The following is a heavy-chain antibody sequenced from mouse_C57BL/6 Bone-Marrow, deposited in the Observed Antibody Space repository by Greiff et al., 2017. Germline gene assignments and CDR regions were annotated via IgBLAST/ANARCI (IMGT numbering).Heavy chain of an antibody. J-gene: IGHJ1*03. CDR3: AMITTKGYWYFDV. D-gene: IGHD2-4*01. V-gene: IGHV1-69*01. Sequence: QVQLQQPGAELVMPGASVKLSCKASGYTFTSYWMHWVKQRPGQGLEWIGEIDPSDSYTNYNQKFKGKSTLTVDKSSSTAYMQLSSLTSEDSAVYYCAMITTKGYWYFDVWGTGTTVTVSS. CDR2: IDPSDSYT. CDR1: GYTFTSYW.